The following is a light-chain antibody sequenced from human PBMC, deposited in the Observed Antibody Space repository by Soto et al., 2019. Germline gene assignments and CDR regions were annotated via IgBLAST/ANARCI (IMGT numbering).Light chain of an antibody. Sequence: EIVMTQSPATLFLSPGERATLSCRASQSVSSKLAWYQQKPGQAPRLLIYGASTRATGIPARFSGSGSETDFTLTISSLEPEDFAVYYCLQRSIWPYTFGQGTKVDIK. J-gene: IGKJ2*01. CDR3: LQRSIWPYT. CDR2: GAS. V-gene: IGKV3-11*01. CDR1: QSVSSK.